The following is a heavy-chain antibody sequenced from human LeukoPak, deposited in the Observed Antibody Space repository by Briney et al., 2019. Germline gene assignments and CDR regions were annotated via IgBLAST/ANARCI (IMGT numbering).Heavy chain of an antibody. J-gene: IGHJ4*02. D-gene: IGHD3-16*01. Sequence: SQTLSLTCALSGASVTSGIWNWLRQSASGGLGWLRRTYHWSKWFNHYAVSVESRLTLNAYTSRNQFSLQLSSVTPEDTAVYYCARDLHGSRGEFGYWGQGTLVTVSS. CDR3: ARDLHGSRGEFGY. CDR2: TYHWSKWFN. CDR1: GASVTSGI. V-gene: IGHV6-1*01.